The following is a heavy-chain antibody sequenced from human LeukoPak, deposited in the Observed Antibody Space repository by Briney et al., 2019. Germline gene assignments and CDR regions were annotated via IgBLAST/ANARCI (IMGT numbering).Heavy chain of an antibody. D-gene: IGHD6-19*01. CDR2: IYYSGST. CDR3: ARVLSSGWYTTDY. Sequence: PSETLSLTCTVSGGSISSYYWSWIRQPPGKGLEWIGYIYYSGSTNYNPSLKSRVTISVDTSKNQFSLKLSSVTAADTAVYYCARVLSSGWYTTDYWGQGTLVTVSS. J-gene: IGHJ4*02. V-gene: IGHV4-59*12. CDR1: GGSISSYY.